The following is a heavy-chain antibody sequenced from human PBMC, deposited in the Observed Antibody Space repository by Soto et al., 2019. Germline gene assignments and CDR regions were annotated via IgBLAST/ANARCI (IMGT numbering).Heavy chain of an antibody. Sequence: EVQLVESGGGLVQPGGSLRLSCAASGFIFNSYWMHWVRQAPGKGLVWVSRINTDESSRSYADSVKGRFTISRDNAQNALCLQMGRLRAVDTPVYFCARDRVPQLGYYGMDVWGQGTTVTVSS. CDR2: INTDESSR. J-gene: IGHJ6*02. CDR1: GFIFNSYW. CDR3: ARDRVPQLGYYGMDV. V-gene: IGHV3-74*01. D-gene: IGHD2-2*01.